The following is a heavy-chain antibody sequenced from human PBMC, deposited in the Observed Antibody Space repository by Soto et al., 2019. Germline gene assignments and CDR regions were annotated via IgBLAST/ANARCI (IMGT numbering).Heavy chain of an antibody. V-gene: IGHV4-59*08. J-gene: IGHJ5*02. CDR3: GRHADYTPHWLDP. CDR2: INYSGST. D-gene: IGHD2-2*02. CDR1: AGSISTYY. Sequence: PSETLSLTCTVSAGSISTYYWSWTRQAPGKGPEWIGYINYSGSTNYNPSLKSRVTMSIDTSKKEVSLKLSSVTAADTAVYFCGRHADYTPHWLDPWGQGTLVTVSS.